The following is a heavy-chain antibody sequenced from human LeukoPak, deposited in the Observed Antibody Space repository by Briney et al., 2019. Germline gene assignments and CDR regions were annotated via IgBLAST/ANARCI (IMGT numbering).Heavy chain of an antibody. V-gene: IGHV1-46*01. Sequence: ASVKVSCKASGYTFTSYYMHWVRQAPGQGLEWMGIINPSGGSTSYAQKFQGRVTMTRDTSTSTVYMELSSLRSEDTAVYYCARECSGSRPNSCAEYFQHWGQGTLVTVSS. CDR2: INPSGGST. CDR1: GYTFTSYY. CDR3: ARECSGSRPNSCAEYFQH. J-gene: IGHJ1*01. D-gene: IGHD2-15*01.